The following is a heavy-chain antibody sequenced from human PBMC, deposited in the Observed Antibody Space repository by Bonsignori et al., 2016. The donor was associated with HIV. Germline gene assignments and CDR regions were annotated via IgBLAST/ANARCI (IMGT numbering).Heavy chain of an antibody. D-gene: IGHD1-7*01. Sequence: QGQLAQSGAEVKKPGASLRISCKASGYSFTDHYIHWVRQAPGQGLEWVGVIDPDNSKTNFAQKFQGRVTLTADTSTTTVYMNLARLRSDDTAVYFCARNLVLWGRGTLVTVSS. CDR1: GYSFTDHY. V-gene: IGHV1-2*02. J-gene: IGHJ1*01. CDR3: ARNLVL. CDR2: IDPDNSKT.